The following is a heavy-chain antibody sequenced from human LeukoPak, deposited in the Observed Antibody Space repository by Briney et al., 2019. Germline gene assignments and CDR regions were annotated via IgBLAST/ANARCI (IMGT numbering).Heavy chain of an antibody. Sequence: GGSLRLSCAASGFTFSSYWMHWVRQAPGKGLVWVSRINSDGSSTSYADSVKGRFTISRDNAKNTLYLQMNSLRVEDTAVYYCARVHDSSWHRLSYWGQGTLVTVSS. CDR1: GFTFSSYW. CDR3: ARVHDSSWHRLSY. CDR2: INSDGSST. J-gene: IGHJ4*02. D-gene: IGHD6-13*01. V-gene: IGHV3-74*01.